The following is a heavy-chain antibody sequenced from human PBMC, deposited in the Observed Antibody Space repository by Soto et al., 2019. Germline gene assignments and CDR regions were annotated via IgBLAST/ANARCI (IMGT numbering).Heavy chain of an antibody. Sequence: GGSLRLSCAASGFTFSSYAMHWVRQAPGKGLEWVAVISYDGSNKYYADSVKGRFTISRDNSKNTLYLQMNSLRAEDTAVYYCARGLIAAAGTFGYFDYWGQGTLVTVSS. J-gene: IGHJ4*02. D-gene: IGHD6-13*01. CDR2: ISYDGSNK. CDR1: GFTFSSYA. V-gene: IGHV3-30-3*01. CDR3: ARGLIAAAGTFGYFDY.